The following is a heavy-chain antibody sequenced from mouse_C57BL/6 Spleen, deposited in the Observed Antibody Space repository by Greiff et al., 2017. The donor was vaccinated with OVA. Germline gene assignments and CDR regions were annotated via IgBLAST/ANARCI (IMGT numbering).Heavy chain of an antibody. CDR1: GYTFTSYG. CDR3: ATPPLSLCYGYDGYAMDY. D-gene: IGHD2-2*01. Sequence: VQLQQSGAELARPGASVKLSCKASGYTFTSYGISWVKQRTGQGLEWIGEIYPRSGNTYYNEKFKGKATLTADKSSSTAYMELRSLTSEDSAVYFCATPPLSLCYGYDGYAMDYWGQGTSVTVSS. V-gene: IGHV1-81*01. CDR2: IYPRSGNT. J-gene: IGHJ4*01.